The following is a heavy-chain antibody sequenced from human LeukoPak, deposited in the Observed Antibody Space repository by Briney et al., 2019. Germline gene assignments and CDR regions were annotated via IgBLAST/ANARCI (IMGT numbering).Heavy chain of an antibody. CDR1: GFTFSSYS. J-gene: IGHJ4*02. Sequence: GGSLRLSCAASGFTFSSYSMNWVRQAPGKGLEWVSSISSSSSYIYYADSVKGRFTISRDNAKNSLYLQMNGLRAEDTAVYYCARHANYYDRHYYFFDYWGQGALVTVSS. CDR3: ARHANYYDRHYYFFDY. D-gene: IGHD3-22*01. V-gene: IGHV3-21*04. CDR2: ISSSSSYI.